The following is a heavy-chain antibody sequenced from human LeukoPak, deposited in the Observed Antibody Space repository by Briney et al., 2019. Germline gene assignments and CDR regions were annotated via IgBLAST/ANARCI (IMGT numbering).Heavy chain of an antibody. J-gene: IGHJ4*02. V-gene: IGHV3-7*01. CDR2: IKQDGSEK. D-gene: IGHD1-14*01. Sequence: CAVYGGSFSGYYWSWVRQAPGKGLEWVANIKQDGSEKYYVDSVKGRFTISRDNAKNSLYLQMNSLRAEDTAVYYCARDPGGAGGTDGEDFDYWGQGTLVTVSS. CDR3: ARDPGGAGGTDGEDFDY. CDR1: GGSFSGYY.